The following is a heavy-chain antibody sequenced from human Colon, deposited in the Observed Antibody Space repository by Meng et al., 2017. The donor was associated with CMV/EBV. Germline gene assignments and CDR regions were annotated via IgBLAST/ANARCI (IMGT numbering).Heavy chain of an antibody. CDR3: AKDGELVWKRFDY. D-gene: IGHD2-8*02. CDR2: ISWDGGST. J-gene: IGHJ4*02. V-gene: IGHV3-43*01. Sequence: GGSLKISCAASGFTFDDYTMPWGRQAPGQGLEWVALISWDGGSTYYADSVKGRFTISRDNSKNSLYLQMNSLRHEDTALYYCAKDGELVWKRFDYWGQGTLVTVSS. CDR1: GFTFDDYT.